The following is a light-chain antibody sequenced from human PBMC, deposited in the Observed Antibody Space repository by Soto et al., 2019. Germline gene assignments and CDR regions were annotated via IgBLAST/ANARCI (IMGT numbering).Light chain of an antibody. J-gene: IGKJ2*01. CDR1: QSVSMW. Sequence: DIQMTQSPSTLPASVGDRVTITCRASQSVSMWLAWYQQKPGKAPKLLIYRASSLESGVPSRFSGSGSGTEFTLTLSNLQPDDFATYYCQHHYPYSPETFGQGTKLEIK. CDR2: RAS. CDR3: QHHYPYSPET. V-gene: IGKV1-5*01.